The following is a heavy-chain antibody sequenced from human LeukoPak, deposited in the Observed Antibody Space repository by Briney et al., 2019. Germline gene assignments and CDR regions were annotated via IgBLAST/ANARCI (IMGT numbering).Heavy chain of an antibody. D-gene: IGHD3-3*01. CDR2: INPSGGST. CDR3: AQIFGMVTYGMDV. Sequence: ASVKVSCKASGYTFTSYYMHWVRQAPGQGLEWMGIINPSGGSTSYAQKFQGRVTMTRDTSTSTVYMELSSLRSEDTAVYYCAQIFGMVTYGMDVWGQGTTVTVSS. V-gene: IGHV1-46*01. CDR1: GYTFTSYY. J-gene: IGHJ6*02.